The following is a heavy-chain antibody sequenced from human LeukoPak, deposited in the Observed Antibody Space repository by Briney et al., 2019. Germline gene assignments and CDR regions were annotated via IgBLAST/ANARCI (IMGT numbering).Heavy chain of an antibody. CDR3: ARNEIAGTIAYYHMHT. CDR2: INPNSGGA. Sequence: ASVKVSCNASGYTFTGYYIHWVRQAPGQGLEWMGWINPNSGGANYAQKFQGRVTMTRDTSISTAYMELSSLRSDDTAVYYCARNEIAGTIAYYHMHTWGKETTVTVSS. J-gene: IGHJ6*03. D-gene: IGHD1-7*01. V-gene: IGHV1-2*02. CDR1: GYTFTGYY.